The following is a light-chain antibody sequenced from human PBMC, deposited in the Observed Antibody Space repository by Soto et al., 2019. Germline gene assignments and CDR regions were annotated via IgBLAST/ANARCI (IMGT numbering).Light chain of an antibody. CDR1: SSNIGAGYD. J-gene: IGLJ3*02. CDR3: QSYDISLSGWV. V-gene: IGLV1-40*01. Sequence: QSVLTQPPSVSGAPGQRVTISCTGSSSNIGAGYDVHWYQQLPGTAPKLLIYGNSNRPSGVPDRFSGYKSGTSASLAITGLRAEDEADYYCQSYDISLSGWVFGGGTKLTVL. CDR2: GNS.